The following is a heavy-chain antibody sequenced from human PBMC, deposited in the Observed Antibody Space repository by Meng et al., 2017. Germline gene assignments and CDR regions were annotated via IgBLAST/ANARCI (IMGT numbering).Heavy chain of an antibody. Sequence: ASVKVSCKASGYTFTSYGISWVRQAPGQGLEWMGWISAYNGNTNYAQKLQGRVTMTTDTSTSTAYMELRSLRSDDTAVYYCARDLSWRLVSSGWYEPLDYWGQGTLVTGAS. CDR3: ARDLSWRLVSSGWYEPLDY. CDR1: GYTFTSYG. V-gene: IGHV1-18*01. CDR2: ISAYNGNT. J-gene: IGHJ4*01. D-gene: IGHD6-19*01.